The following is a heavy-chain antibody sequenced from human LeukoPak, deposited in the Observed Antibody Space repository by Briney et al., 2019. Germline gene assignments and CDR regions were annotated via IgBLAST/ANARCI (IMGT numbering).Heavy chain of an antibody. V-gene: IGHV3-53*01. Sequence: GGSLRLSCAASGFTFSSYSMNWVRQTPGKGLEWVSTFERGGHTAYADSVKGRFTISRDVSENTIYLQMNSLRVEDTAVYYCAKGDTDCTCPGYWGQGTLATVSS. D-gene: IGHD2-21*02. CDR1: GFTFSSYS. J-gene: IGHJ4*02. CDR3: AKGDTDCTCPGY. CDR2: FERGGHT.